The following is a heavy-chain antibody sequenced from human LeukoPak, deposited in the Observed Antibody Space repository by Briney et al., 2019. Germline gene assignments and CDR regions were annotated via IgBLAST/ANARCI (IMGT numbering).Heavy chain of an antibody. J-gene: IGHJ4*02. CDR1: GGSFSDYF. V-gene: IGHV4-34*01. CDR2: INHSGST. Sequence: PSETLSLTCAVYGGSFSDYFWSWIRQPPGKGLEWIGEINHSGSTNYNPSLKSRVTISVDTSKNQFSLKLSSVTAADTAVYYCARLRTSRYCSSTSCYESWGQGTLVTVSS. CDR3: ARLRTSRYCSSTSCYES. D-gene: IGHD2-2*01.